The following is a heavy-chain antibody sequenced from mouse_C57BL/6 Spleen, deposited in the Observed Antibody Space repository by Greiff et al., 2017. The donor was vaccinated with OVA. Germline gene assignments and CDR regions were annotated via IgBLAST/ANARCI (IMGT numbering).Heavy chain of an antibody. CDR1: GYTFTSYW. V-gene: IGHV1-53*01. CDR3: ARGDYYGSSYEGYFDV. J-gene: IGHJ1*03. D-gene: IGHD1-1*01. CDR2: INPSNGGT. Sequence: VQLQQPGTELVKPGASVKLSCKASGYTFTSYWMHWVKQRPGQGLEWIGNINPSNGGTNYNEKFKGKATLTVDTSSSTAYMQLSSLTSEDSAVYYCARGDYYGSSYEGYFDVWGTGTTVTVSS.